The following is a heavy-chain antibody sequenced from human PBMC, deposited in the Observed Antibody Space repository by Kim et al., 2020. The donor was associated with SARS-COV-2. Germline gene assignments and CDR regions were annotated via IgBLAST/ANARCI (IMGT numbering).Heavy chain of an antibody. J-gene: IGHJ6*02. CDR3: ARGASSSWSDYYYGMDV. CDR2: IYYSGST. V-gene: IGHV4-61*01. D-gene: IGHD6-13*01. CDR1: GGSVSSGSYY. Sequence: SETLSLTCTVSGGSVSSGSYYWSWIRQPPGKGLEWIGYIYYSGSTNYNPSLKSRVAISVDTSKNQLSLKLSSVTAADTAVYYCARGASSSWSDYYYGMDVWGQGTTVTVSS.